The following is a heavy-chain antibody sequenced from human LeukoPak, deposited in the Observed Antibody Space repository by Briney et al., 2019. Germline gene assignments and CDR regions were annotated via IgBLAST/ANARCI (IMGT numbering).Heavy chain of an antibody. Sequence: PGGSLRLSCAASGFTFSSYAMSWVRQAPGKGLEWVSAISGSGGSTYYADSVKGRFTIARDNSKKSLYRQMNSLRAAATAVYYCAKDGPWLVRWFDYWGQGTLVTVSS. V-gene: IGHV3-23*01. J-gene: IGHJ4*02. CDR1: GFTFSSYA. CDR2: ISGSGGST. CDR3: AKDGPWLVRWFDY. D-gene: IGHD6-19*01.